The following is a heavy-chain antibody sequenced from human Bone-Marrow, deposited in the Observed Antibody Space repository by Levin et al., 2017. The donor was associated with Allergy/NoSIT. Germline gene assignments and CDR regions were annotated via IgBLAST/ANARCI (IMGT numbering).Heavy chain of an antibody. Sequence: GGSLRLSCAASGFTFSSYWMHWVRQAPGKGLVWVSRINSDGSSTSYADSVKGRFTISRDNAKNTLYLQMNSLRAEDTAVYYCARAILRGGDCYDYWGQGTLVTVSS. CDR2: INSDGSST. J-gene: IGHJ4*02. CDR3: ARAILRGGDCYDY. V-gene: IGHV3-74*01. D-gene: IGHD2-21*01. CDR1: GFTFSSYW.